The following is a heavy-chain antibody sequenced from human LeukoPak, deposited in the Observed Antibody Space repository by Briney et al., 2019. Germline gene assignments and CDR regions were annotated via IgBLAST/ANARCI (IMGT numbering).Heavy chain of an antibody. J-gene: IGHJ4*02. CDR3: AKLYGGYCSSTSCYPADY. D-gene: IGHD2-2*01. V-gene: IGHV1-46*01. Sequence: ASVKVSCKASGYTFTSYYMHWVRQAPGQGLEWMGIINPSGGSTSYAQKFQGRVTMTRDTSTSTVYMELSSLRAEDTAVYYCAKLYGGYCSSTSCYPADYWGQGTLVTVSS. CDR1: GYTFTSYY. CDR2: INPSGGST.